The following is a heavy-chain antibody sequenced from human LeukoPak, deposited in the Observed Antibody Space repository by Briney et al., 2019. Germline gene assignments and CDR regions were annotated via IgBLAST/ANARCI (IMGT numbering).Heavy chain of an antibody. CDR1: GDSVSSNSAA. J-gene: IGHJ3*02. V-gene: IGHV6-1*01. CDR3: ARTSSIAARPPVGAFDI. CDR2: TYYRSKWYN. Sequence: SQTLSLTCTISGDSVSSNSAAWNWIRQSPSRGLEWLGRTYYRSKWYNDYAVSVKSRITINPDTSKNQFSLQLNSVTPEDTAVYYCARTSSIAARPPVGAFDIWGQGTMVTVSS. D-gene: IGHD6-6*01.